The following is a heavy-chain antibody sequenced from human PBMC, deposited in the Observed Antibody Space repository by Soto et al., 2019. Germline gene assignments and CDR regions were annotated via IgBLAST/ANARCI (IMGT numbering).Heavy chain of an antibody. Sequence: GGSLRLSCSASGFTFSSYAMHWVRQAPGKRLEYVSGVRGNGDPPFYADSVKGRFTISRDNSKNTLYLQMSSLSADDTAVYYCVKSRGGNNFEFFDWGQGALVTVSS. CDR1: GFTFSSYA. V-gene: IGHV3-64D*06. J-gene: IGHJ4*02. CDR2: VRGNGDPP. CDR3: VKSRGGNNFEFFD. D-gene: IGHD5-12*01.